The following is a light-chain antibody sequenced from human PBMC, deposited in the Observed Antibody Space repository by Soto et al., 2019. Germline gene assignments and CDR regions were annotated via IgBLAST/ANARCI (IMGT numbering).Light chain of an antibody. J-gene: IGKJ1*01. CDR2: GAS. V-gene: IGKV3-20*01. CDR3: QHYGTSWWT. CDR1: QSISSNY. Sequence: EIVLTQSPGTLSLSPGERATLSCRARQSISSNYLAWYQQRPGQAPRLLMYGASSRATGIPDRFSGSGSGTDFTLIIIRLEPEDFAVYYCQHYGTSWWTFGQGTQVESK.